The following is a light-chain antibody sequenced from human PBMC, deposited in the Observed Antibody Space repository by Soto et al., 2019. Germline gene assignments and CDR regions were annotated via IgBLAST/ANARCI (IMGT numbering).Light chain of an antibody. CDR1: RSVNDY. CDR2: AAS. V-gene: IGKV1-39*01. CDR3: QQSFSTPYI. Sequence: DFQVTQSPSSLSASVGDRVTITCRASRSVNDYLNWYQQRPGKAPRLLIYAASTLHSGVPSRFSGSGFGTDFSLTITSLQPEDFATYYCQQSFSTPYIFGQGTKLEIK. J-gene: IGKJ2*01.